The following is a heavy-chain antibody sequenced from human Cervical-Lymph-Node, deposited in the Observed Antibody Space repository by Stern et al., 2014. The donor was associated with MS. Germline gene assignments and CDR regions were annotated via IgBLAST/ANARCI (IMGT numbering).Heavy chain of an antibody. CDR2: IHYDGNKR. J-gene: IGHJ4*02. Sequence: VQLVESGGGVVQPGTSLRLSCAAAGFTFSTYGVHWVRQAPGKGLEWVAVIHYDGNKRYYGDSVKGRLTISRDNSKNTLYLQMDSLRAEDTAVYYCARDRSSGWTGELDYWGQGTLVIVSS. CDR3: ARDRSSGWTGELDY. V-gene: IGHV3-33*01. D-gene: IGHD6-19*01. CDR1: GFTFSTYG.